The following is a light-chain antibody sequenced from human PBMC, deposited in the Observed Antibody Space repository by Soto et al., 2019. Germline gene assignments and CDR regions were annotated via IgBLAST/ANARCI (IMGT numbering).Light chain of an antibody. V-gene: IGKV1-5*01. CDR3: QQYNDYWT. CDR2: DAS. J-gene: IGKJ1*01. Sequence: DIQMTQSPSTLSASVGDRVVITCLASQIITTWLAWYQQKPGKAPKLLIYDASSLESGFPSRFSGSGSGTEFTLTISRLQPDDFATYYCQQYNDYWTFGQGTKVDIK. CDR1: QIITTW.